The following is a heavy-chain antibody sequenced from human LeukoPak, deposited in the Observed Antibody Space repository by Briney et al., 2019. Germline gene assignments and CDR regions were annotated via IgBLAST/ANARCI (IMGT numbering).Heavy chain of an antibody. CDR3: TRETGATDS. CDR2: IYSDGST. CDR1: GFTVSSSY. D-gene: IGHD1-26*01. Sequence: GGSLRLSCAVSGFTVSSSYMSWVRQAPEGKGLEWVSVIYSDGSTYYADSVKGRFIISRDNSKNMLYLQMNSLRAEDTGLYYCTRETGATDSWGQGALVTVSS. V-gene: IGHV3-66*01. J-gene: IGHJ4*02.